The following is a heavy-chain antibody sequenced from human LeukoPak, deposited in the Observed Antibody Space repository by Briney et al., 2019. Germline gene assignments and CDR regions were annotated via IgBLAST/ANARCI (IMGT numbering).Heavy chain of an antibody. V-gene: IGHV3-30*18. CDR2: ISYDGSNK. CDR3: AKGGSSWPDY. J-gene: IGHJ4*02. D-gene: IGHD6-13*01. CDR1: GFTFNGYD. Sequence: GGSLRLSCAASGFTFNGYDMYWVRQTPGKGLEWVAVISYDGSNKYYADSVKGRFTISRDNSKNTLYLQMNSLRAEDTAVYYCAKGGSSWPDYWGQGTLVTVSS.